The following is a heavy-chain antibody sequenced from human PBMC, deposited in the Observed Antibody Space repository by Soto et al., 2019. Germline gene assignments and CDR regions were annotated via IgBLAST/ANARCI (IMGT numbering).Heavy chain of an antibody. V-gene: IGHV4-30-2*03. CDR1: GGSISSGGYS. D-gene: IGHD6-13*01. Sequence: SETLSLTCAVSGGSISSGGYSWSWIRQPPGKGLEWIGSIYYSGSTYYSPSLKSRVTISVDTSKNQFSLKLSSVTAADTALFYCARRERAAGTDWWFDPWGQGTLVTVSS. CDR2: IYYSGST. CDR3: ARRERAAGTDWWFDP. J-gene: IGHJ5*02.